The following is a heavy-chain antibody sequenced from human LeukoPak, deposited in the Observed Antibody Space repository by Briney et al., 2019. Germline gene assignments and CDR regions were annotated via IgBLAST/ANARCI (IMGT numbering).Heavy chain of an antibody. V-gene: IGHV1-2*02. CDR1: GYTFTGYY. J-gene: IGHJ6*03. CDR2: INPNSGGT. CDR3: ARGEQQLVLYYYYMDV. Sequence: ASVKVSCKASGYTFTGYYMHWVRQAPGQGLEWMGWINPNSGGTNYAQKVQGRVTITRDTSISTAYMEMSRLRSEDTAVYYCARGEQQLVLYYYYMDVWGKGTTVTVSS. D-gene: IGHD6-13*01.